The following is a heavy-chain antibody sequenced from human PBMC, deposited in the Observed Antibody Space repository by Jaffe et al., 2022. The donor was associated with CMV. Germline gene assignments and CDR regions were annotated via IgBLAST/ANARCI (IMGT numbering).Heavy chain of an antibody. D-gene: IGHD5-12*01. CDR2: IYPGDSDT. V-gene: IGHV5-51*01. J-gene: IGHJ6*02. CDR3: ARQPYSGYDYYYYYGMDV. Sequence: EVQLVQSGAEVKKPGESLKISCKGSGYSFTSYWIGWVRQMPGKGLEWMGIIYPGDSDTRYSPSFQGQVTISADKSISTAYLQWSSLKASDTAMYYCARQPYSGYDYYYYYGMDVWGQGTTVTVSS. CDR1: GYSFTSYW.